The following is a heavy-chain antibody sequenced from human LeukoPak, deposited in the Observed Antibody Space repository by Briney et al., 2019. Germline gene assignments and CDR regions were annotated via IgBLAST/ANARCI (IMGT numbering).Heavy chain of an antibody. V-gene: IGHV1-18*01. D-gene: IGHD6-19*01. J-gene: IGHJ3*02. Sequence: ASVKVSCKASGYTFTSYGISWVRQAPGQGLEWIGWISAYNGNTNYAQKLQGRVTMTTDTSTSTAYMELRSLRSDDTAVYYCARQYSSGWYGNDAFDIWGQGTMVTVSS. CDR2: ISAYNGNT. CDR3: ARQYSSGWYGNDAFDI. CDR1: GYTFTSYG.